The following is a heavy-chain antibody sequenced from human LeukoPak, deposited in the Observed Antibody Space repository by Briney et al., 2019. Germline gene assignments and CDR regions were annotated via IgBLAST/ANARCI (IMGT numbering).Heavy chain of an antibody. Sequence: GGSLRLSCAASGFTFSSYEMTWVRQPPGKGLEWVSSIFPSGGEIHYADSVRGRFTISRDNSKSTLSLQINSLRVEDTAIYYCATYRQVLLPFESWGQGTLVTVSS. D-gene: IGHD5-18*01. CDR2: IFPSGGEI. CDR1: GFTFSSYE. J-gene: IGHJ4*02. CDR3: ATYRQVLLPFES. V-gene: IGHV3-23*01.